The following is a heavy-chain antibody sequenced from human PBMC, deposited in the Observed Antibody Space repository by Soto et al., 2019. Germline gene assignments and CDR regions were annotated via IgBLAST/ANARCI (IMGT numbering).Heavy chain of an antibody. V-gene: IGHV3-23*01. CDR3: AKNSAATIRLGFDY. D-gene: IGHD5-12*01. CDR2: ITGGGDNS. CDR1: GFTFSTYT. Sequence: EVRLLESGGALVQPGGSLRLSCDASGFTFSTYTMSWVRQAPGRGLEWVSAITGGGDNSYYADPVKGRFTISRDNSKNTLYLQMSSLRADDTAVYYCAKNSAATIRLGFDYWGQGTLVTVSA. J-gene: IGHJ4*02.